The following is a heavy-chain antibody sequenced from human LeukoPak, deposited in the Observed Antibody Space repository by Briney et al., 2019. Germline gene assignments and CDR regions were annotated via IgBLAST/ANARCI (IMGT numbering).Heavy chain of an antibody. J-gene: IGHJ4*02. Sequence: GGSLRLSCAPSGFTFSIYSMKSVRQAPGKGLEWVSYISSSSSTIYYADSVKGRFTMTRDNAKNSLFIQINMLTDEYTAVYYCARDFWQWLDNWGQGTLVTVSS. CDR2: ISSSSSTI. V-gene: IGHV3-48*02. D-gene: IGHD6-19*01. CDR1: GFTFSIYS. CDR3: ARDFWQWLDN.